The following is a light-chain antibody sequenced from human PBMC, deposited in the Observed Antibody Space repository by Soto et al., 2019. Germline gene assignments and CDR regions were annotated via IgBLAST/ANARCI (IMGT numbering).Light chain of an antibody. Sequence: EVVLTQSPATLSLSPGERATLSCRSSQSISGLAWYQQKPGQAPRLLIDDTSNRATDIPARFSGSGSGTDFTLTISCLEPEDFAFYYCQRLGAFGQGNKVEI. J-gene: IGKJ2*01. CDR1: QSISG. CDR2: DTS. CDR3: QRLGA. V-gene: IGKV3-11*01.